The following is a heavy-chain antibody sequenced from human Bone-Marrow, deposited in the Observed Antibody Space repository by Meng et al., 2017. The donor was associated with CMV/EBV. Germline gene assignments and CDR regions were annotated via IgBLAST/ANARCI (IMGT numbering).Heavy chain of an antibody. V-gene: IGHV1-18*01. CDR1: GYTFINYA. CDR2: SSAYNGNT. D-gene: IGHD6-6*01. J-gene: IGHJ4*02. Sequence: QVQLVQSGPEVKKPGASVKVSCKSSGYTFINYAISWVRQAPGQGLEWMGWSSAYNGNTNYEQKFQGRVIMTTDTPTSTAYMELRTLRSDDTAVYYCARDVDYTNSSPGFWGQGTLVTVSS. CDR3: ARDVDYTNSSPGF.